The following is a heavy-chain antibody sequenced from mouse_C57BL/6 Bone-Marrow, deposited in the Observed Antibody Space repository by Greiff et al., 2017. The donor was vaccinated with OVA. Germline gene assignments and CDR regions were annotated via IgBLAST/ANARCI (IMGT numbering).Heavy chain of an antibody. CDR2: IYPGDGDT. CDR3: ARREGYDGYYEEYAMDY. J-gene: IGHJ4*01. V-gene: IGHV1-80*01. Sequence: QVQLQQSGAELVKPGASVKISCKASGYAFSSYWMNWVKQRPGKGLEWIGQIYPGDGDTNYNGKFKGKATLTADKSSSTAYMQLSSLTSEDSAVYFGARREGYDGYYEEYAMDYWGQGTSVTVSS. CDR1: GYAFSSYW. D-gene: IGHD2-3*01.